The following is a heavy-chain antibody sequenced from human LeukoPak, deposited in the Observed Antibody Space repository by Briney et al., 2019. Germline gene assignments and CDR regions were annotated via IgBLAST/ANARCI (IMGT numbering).Heavy chain of an antibody. V-gene: IGHV4-34*01. CDR3: ARRLGYYYDSSGYYY. Sequence: PSETLSLTCAVYGGSFRNYYWSWIRQPPGKGLEWIGEINHSGSTNYNPSLKSRVTISVDTSKNQFSLKLSSVTAADTAVYYCARRLGYYYDSSGYYYWGQGTLVTVSS. J-gene: IGHJ4*02. CDR2: INHSGST. D-gene: IGHD3-22*01. CDR1: GGSFRNYY.